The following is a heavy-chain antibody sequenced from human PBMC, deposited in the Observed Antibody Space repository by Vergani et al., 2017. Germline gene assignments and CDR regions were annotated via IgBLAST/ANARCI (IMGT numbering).Heavy chain of an antibody. CDR3: ARSRYTMVRVPPRAFGI. V-gene: IGHV4-34*01. CDR2: SNHSGST. D-gene: IGHD3-10*01. CDR1: GGSFSGYY. Sequence: QVQLQQWGAGLLKPSETLSLTCAVYGGSFSGYYWSWIRQPPGKGLEWIGESNHSGSTNYNPSLKSRVTISVDTSKNQFSLTLSSVPAADTAVYYCARSRYTMVRVPPRAFGIWGEGTMVTVSS. J-gene: IGHJ3*02.